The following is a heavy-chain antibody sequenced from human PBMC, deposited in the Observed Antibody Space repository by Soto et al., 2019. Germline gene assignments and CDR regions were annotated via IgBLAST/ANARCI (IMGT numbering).Heavy chain of an antibody. Sequence: QVDLVESGGGVVQPGGSLRLSCSASGFKLSDSGIHWVRQAPGKGLEWVTVISYDGRHTYYADSVKGRFTVSRDNSKNPLYMQMNSLTSEDTAVSFGSNGGRLVHWGQGALVPVSS. V-gene: IGHV3-30*03. J-gene: IGHJ4*02. CDR3: SNGGRLVH. CDR2: ISYDGRHT. D-gene: IGHD6-25*01. CDR1: GFKLSDSG.